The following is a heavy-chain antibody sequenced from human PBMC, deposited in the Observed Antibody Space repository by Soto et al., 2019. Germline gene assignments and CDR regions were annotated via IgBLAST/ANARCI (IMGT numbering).Heavy chain of an antibody. Sequence: GGSLRLSCAASGFTFSSYAMSWVRQTPGKGLEWVSGVLGGGGSTFYADSVKGRFTISRDNSKNTLYVQMNSLRAEDTAIYYWARKGPPRDAFDIWGQGTMVTVSS. CDR2: VLGGGGST. V-gene: IGHV3-23*01. CDR1: GFTFSSYA. CDR3: ARKGPPRDAFDI. J-gene: IGHJ3*02.